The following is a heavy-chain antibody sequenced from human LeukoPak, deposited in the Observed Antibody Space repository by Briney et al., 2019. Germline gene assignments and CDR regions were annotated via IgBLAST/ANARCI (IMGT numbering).Heavy chain of an antibody. D-gene: IGHD6-13*01. Sequence: PSETLSLTCAVYGGSFSGYYWSWIRQPPGKGLEWIGEINHSGSTNYNPSLKSRVTISVDTSKNQFSLKLSSVTAADTAVYYCARASSFPGRQLAPGDAFDIWGQGTMVTVSS. V-gene: IGHV4-34*01. CDR1: GGSFSGYY. CDR2: INHSGST. CDR3: ARASSFPGRQLAPGDAFDI. J-gene: IGHJ3*02.